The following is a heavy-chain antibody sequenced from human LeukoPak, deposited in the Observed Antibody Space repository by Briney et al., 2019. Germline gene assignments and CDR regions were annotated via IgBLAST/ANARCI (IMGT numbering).Heavy chain of an antibody. CDR1: GGSISSHY. D-gene: IGHD6-19*01. J-gene: IGHJ4*02. Sequence: SETLSLTCTVSGGSISSHYWSWIRQPPGKGLEWIGRIYTSGSTNYNPSLKSRVTMSVDTSKNQFSLKLSSVTAADTAVYYCASAYSSGWYYFDYWGQGTLVTVSS. V-gene: IGHV4-4*07. CDR3: ASAYSSGWYYFDY. CDR2: IYTSGST.